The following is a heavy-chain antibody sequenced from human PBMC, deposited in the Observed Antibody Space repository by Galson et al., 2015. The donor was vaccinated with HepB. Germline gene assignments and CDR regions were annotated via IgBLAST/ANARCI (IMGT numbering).Heavy chain of an antibody. CDR3: AKDGGYSAYDPIDY. D-gene: IGHD5-12*01. Sequence: SLRLSCAASGFTFTSFAMSWVRQAPGKGLEWVSAISGSGGTTYSADSVKGRFTISRDNSRNTLYLQMNSLRAEDTAVYYCAKDGGYSAYDPIDYWGQGTLVTVSS. J-gene: IGHJ4*02. V-gene: IGHV3-23*01. CDR2: ISGSGGTT. CDR1: GFTFTSFA.